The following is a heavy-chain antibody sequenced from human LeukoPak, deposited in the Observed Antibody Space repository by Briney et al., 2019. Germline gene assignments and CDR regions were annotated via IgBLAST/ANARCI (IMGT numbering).Heavy chain of an antibody. D-gene: IGHD3-22*01. J-gene: IGHJ4*02. Sequence: SGPTLVKPTQTLTLTCSFSGFSFSTSGVGVGWIRQPPGRALEWLALAYWDDDKRYSPSLKSRLTITQDTSKNQVVLKMTNVDPVDTATYFCARHLPDYYDRTFYTGLFDYWGQGTLVTVSS. CDR1: GFSFSTSGVG. CDR2: AYWDDDK. V-gene: IGHV2-5*02. CDR3: ARHLPDYYDRTFYTGLFDY.